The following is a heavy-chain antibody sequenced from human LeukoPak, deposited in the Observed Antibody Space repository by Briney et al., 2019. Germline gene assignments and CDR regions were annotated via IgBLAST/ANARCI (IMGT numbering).Heavy chain of an antibody. CDR3: AARKVRGVWFYLDY. CDR2: ISNNGGYT. J-gene: IGHJ4*02. Sequence: GGSLRLSCAASGFTFSSSAMSWVRQAPGKGLEWVSAISNNGGYTYYADSVQGRFTISRDNSKNTLYLQMNSLRVEDTAVYFCAARKVRGVWFYLDYWGQGTLVTVSS. CDR1: GFTFSSSA. D-gene: IGHD3-10*01. V-gene: IGHV3-23*01.